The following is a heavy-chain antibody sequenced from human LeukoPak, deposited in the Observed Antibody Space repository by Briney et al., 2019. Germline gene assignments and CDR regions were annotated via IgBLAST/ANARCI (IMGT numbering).Heavy chain of an antibody. CDR3: ARRGSNYYDSSGYLPFDY. CDR2: MNPNSGNT. Sequence: ASVKVSCKASGYTFTSYDINWVRQATGQGLEWMGWMNPNSGNTGYAQKFQGRVTMTRNTSISTAYMELSSLRSEGTAVYYCARRGSNYYDSSGYLPFDYWGQETLVTVSS. V-gene: IGHV1-8*01. CDR1: GYTFTSYD. J-gene: IGHJ4*02. D-gene: IGHD3-22*01.